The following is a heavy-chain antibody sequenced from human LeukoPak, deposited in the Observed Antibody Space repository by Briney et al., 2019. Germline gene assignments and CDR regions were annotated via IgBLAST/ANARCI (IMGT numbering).Heavy chain of an antibody. V-gene: IGHV4-59*01. CDR1: GGSISSYY. CDR2: IYYSGST. J-gene: IGHJ4*02. D-gene: IGHD5-12*01. CDR3: ARAEWLRLREYYFDY. Sequence: SETLSLICTVSGGSISSYYWSWIRQPPGKGLEWIGYIYYSGSTNYNPSLKSRVTISVDTSKNQFSLKLSSVTAADTAVYYCARAEWLRLREYYFDYWGQGTLVTVSS.